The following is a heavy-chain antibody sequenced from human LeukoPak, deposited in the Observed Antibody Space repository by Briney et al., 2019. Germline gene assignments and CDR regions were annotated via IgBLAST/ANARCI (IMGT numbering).Heavy chain of an antibody. J-gene: IGHJ4*02. CDR3: AKSYTYGWAGDYNHYDY. CDR1: GFTFNNYA. CDR2: ISSSDVNT. D-gene: IGHD3-10*01. Sequence: PWGSLRLSCAASGFTFNNYAMNWVRQAPGKGLEWISSISSSDVNTYYADSVKGRFSISRDNSENTLYLQMNSLRVEDTAVYYCAKSYTYGWAGDYNHYDYWGQGTLVTVSS. V-gene: IGHV3-23*01.